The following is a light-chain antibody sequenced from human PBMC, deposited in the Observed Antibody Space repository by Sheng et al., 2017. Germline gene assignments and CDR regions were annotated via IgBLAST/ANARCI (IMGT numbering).Light chain of an antibody. Sequence: DIQLTQSPSSLSASVGDRVSITCHASQGVSTYLNWYQQKPGKAPKLLIYDTSTLEPGVSSRFSGSGSGTDFTLTISGLQPADFAIYYCQQYHSLPPTFGGGTKVEIK. J-gene: IGKJ4*01. CDR3: QQYHSLPPT. V-gene: IGKV1-33*01. CDR2: DTS. CDR1: QGVSTY.